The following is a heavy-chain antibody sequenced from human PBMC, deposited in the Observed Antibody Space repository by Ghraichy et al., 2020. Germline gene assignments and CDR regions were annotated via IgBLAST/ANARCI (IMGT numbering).Heavy chain of an antibody. J-gene: IGHJ4*02. Sequence: SETLSLTCAVSGYSISSGYYWGWIRQPPGKGLEWIGSIYHSGSTYYNPSLKSRVTISVDTSKNQFSLKLSSVTAADTAVYYCASHLHPHPGVDYWGQGTLVTVSS. V-gene: IGHV4-38-2*01. CDR3: ASHLHPHPGVDY. CDR1: GYSISSGYY. CDR2: IYHSGST.